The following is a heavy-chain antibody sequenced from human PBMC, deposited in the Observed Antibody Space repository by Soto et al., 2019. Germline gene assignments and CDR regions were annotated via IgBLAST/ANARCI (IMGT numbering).Heavy chain of an antibody. D-gene: IGHD6-13*01. CDR2: VYYSGNI. V-gene: IGHV4-59*01. CDR3: ARKGAAASYAHYYMDV. J-gene: IGHJ6*03. CDR1: GGSIIPYY. Sequence: QVQLQESGPGLVKPSETLSLTCTVSGGSIIPYYWSWIRQPPGKGLEWIGYVYYSGNINYNPSLESRITISVDTSRNRFSLNLTSATAADTAVYYCARKGAAASYAHYYMDVWGRGTAVTVSS.